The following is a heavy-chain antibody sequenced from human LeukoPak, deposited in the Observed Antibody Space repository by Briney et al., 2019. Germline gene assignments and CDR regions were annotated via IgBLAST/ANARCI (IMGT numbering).Heavy chain of an antibody. CDR1: GFTFSSYS. CDR3: ARDLVVVVAATSPTDYYYGMDV. CDR2: ISSSSSYI. Sequence: GGSLRLSCAASGFTFSSYSMNWVRQAPGKGLEWVSSISSSSSYIYYPDSVKGRFTISRDNAKNSLYLQMNSLRAEDTAVYYCARDLVVVVAATSPTDYYYGMDVWGQGTTVTVSS. D-gene: IGHD2-15*01. J-gene: IGHJ6*02. V-gene: IGHV3-21*01.